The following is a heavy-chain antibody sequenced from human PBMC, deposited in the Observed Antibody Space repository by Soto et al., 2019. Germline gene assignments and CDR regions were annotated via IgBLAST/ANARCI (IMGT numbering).Heavy chain of an antibody. Sequence: GGSLRLSCAASGFTFSTYGMHWVRQAPGKGLEWVSYISTSSSTIYYADSVKGRFTISRDNAKNSLYLQMNSLTAEDTAVYYCARSRGKWAFDIWGQGTMVTVSS. J-gene: IGHJ3*02. CDR2: ISTSSSTI. CDR3: ARSRGKWAFDI. D-gene: IGHD1-26*01. CDR1: GFTFSTYG. V-gene: IGHV3-48*01.